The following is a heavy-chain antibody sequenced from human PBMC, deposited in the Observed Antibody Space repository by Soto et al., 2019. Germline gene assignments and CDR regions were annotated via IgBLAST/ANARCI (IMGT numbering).Heavy chain of an antibody. V-gene: IGHV3-30*03. J-gene: IGHJ4*02. Sequence: GGSLRLSCRASGFTFSNYAMQWVRQAPGKGLEWVALLSFQGSDKYYSDSVRGRFTISRDKDKNTLYLDMSSLRPDDTAVYYCARYSRVYSSGSELGHWGQGTQVTVSS. D-gene: IGHD5-18*01. CDR3: ARYSRVYSSGSELGH. CDR1: GFTFSNYA. CDR2: LSFQGSDK.